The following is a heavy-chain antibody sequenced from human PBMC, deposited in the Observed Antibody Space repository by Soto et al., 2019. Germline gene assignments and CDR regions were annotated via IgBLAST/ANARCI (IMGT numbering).Heavy chain of an antibody. J-gene: IGHJ6*02. D-gene: IGHD2-2*01. Sequence: QVQLVQSGAEVKKPGSSVKVSCKASGGTFGSYAISWVRQAPGQGLEWMGGIIPIPGTANYAQKFQGRVTIAADESTRTAYMELSSLRSEDTAVYYCARSQGCSTSLEIYYYYYYGMDVWGQGTTVTVSS. CDR2: IIPIPGTA. CDR1: GGTFGSYA. CDR3: ARSQGCSTSLEIYYYYYYGMDV. V-gene: IGHV1-69*01.